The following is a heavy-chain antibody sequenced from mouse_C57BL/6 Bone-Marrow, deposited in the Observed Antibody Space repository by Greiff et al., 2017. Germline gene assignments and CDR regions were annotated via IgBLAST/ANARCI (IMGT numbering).Heavy chain of an antibody. D-gene: IGHD2-4*01. CDR2: IDPEDGDT. J-gene: IGHJ2*01. V-gene: IGHV14-1*01. Sequence: EVQLQQSGAELVRPGASVKLSCTASGFNIKDYYMHWVKQRPEQGLEWIGRIDPEDGDTEYASKFQGKATMTADTYSNTAFLQLSSLTSEDTAVYYCTGRLRYYFDYWGQGTTLTVSS. CDR1: GFNIKDYY. CDR3: TGRLRYYFDY.